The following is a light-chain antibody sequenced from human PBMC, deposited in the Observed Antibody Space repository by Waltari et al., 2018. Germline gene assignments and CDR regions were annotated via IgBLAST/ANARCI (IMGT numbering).Light chain of an antibody. CDR2: EVT. J-gene: IGLJ2*01. Sequence: QSALTQPASVSGSPGQSITISCTGTISDVGGYNYVSWYQHHPGKAPKLIIDEVTNRPSGLADRVSGSKSGNAASLTISGLQAEDAADYYCSSYRANSPVVFGGGTKLTVL. V-gene: IGLV2-14*01. CDR3: SSYRANSPVV. CDR1: ISDVGGYNY.